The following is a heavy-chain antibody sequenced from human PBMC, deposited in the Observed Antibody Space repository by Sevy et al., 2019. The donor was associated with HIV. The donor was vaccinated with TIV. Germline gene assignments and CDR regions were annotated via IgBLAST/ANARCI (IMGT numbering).Heavy chain of an antibody. CDR3: ASDLYYYDSSGFLGY. Sequence: GGSLRLSCAASGFTFSSYGMHWVRQAPGKGLEWVAVIWYDGSNKYYADSVKGRFTTSRDNSKNTLYLQMNSLRAEDTAVYYCASDLYYYDSSGFLGYWGQGTLVTVSS. J-gene: IGHJ4*02. CDR2: IWYDGSNK. D-gene: IGHD3-22*01. V-gene: IGHV3-33*08. CDR1: GFTFSSYG.